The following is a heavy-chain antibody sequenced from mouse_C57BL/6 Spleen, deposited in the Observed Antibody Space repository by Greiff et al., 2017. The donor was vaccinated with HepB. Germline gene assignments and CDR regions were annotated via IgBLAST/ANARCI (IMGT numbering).Heavy chain of an antibody. Sequence: EVKLVESGPGLVKPSQSLSLTCSVTGYSITSGYYWNWIRQFPGNKLEWMGYISYDGSNNYNPSLKNRISINRDTSKNQFFLKLNSVTTEYTATYYCAREGFYYDYLYYFDYWGQGTTLTVSS. CDR1: GYSITSGYY. V-gene: IGHV3-6*01. J-gene: IGHJ2*01. D-gene: IGHD2-4*01. CDR3: AREGFYYDYLYYFDY. CDR2: ISYDGSN.